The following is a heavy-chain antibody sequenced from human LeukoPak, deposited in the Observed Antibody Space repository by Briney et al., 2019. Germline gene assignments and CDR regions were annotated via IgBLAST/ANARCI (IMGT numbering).Heavy chain of an antibody. J-gene: IGHJ4*02. V-gene: IGHV4-39*01. CDR2: IYYIGTT. Sequence: PSETLSLTGTVSGGSISGSDYYWGWIRQPPGKGLEWIGTIYYIGTTYYNPSLKSRLTISVDTSKNQFSLKLSSVTAADTAVYYCARQSYDAGSYSVLDHWGQGTLVTVSS. CDR1: GGSISGSDYY. D-gene: IGHD3-10*01. CDR3: ARQSYDAGSYSVLDH.